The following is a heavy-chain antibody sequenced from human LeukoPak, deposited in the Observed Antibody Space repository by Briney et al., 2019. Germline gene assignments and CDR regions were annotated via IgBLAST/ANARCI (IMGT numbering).Heavy chain of an antibody. CDR1: GFTFSSYW. J-gene: IGHJ6*03. Sequence: GGSLRLSCAASGFTFSSYWMHWVRQAPGKGLVWVSRINTDGSSTSYADSVKGRFTISRDNAKNTLYLQMNSLRAEDTAVYYCARDAVEPLGITIFGVASEPYYYYMDVWGKGTTVTVSS. CDR3: ARDAVEPLGITIFGVASEPYYYYMDV. CDR2: INTDGSST. D-gene: IGHD3-3*01. V-gene: IGHV3-74*01.